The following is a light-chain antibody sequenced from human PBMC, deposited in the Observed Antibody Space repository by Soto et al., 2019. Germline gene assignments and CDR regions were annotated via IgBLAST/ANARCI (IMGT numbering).Light chain of an antibody. V-gene: IGLV4-69*02. CDR3: QAWGTGIRV. J-gene: IGLJ2*01. CDR2: VNSDGSH. CDR1: SGHSHYA. Sequence: QSVLTQSPSASASLGASVKLTCTLSSGHSHYAIAWLQQQAEKGPRYLMKVNSDGSHTKGDETPGRFSGSSSGAERYLIISSLQSDDEADYYCQAWGTGIRVFGGGTKVTVL.